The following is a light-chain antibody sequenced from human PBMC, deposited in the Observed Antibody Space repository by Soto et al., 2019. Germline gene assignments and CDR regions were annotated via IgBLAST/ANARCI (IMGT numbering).Light chain of an antibody. Sequence: QSVLTQPASVSGSPGQSITISCTGTSSDVGGYKYVSWYQQHPGKAPKFMIYEVSNRPSGVSNRFSGSKSGNTASLTISGLQAEDEADYYCSSYTSSSTWVFGGGTKLTVL. CDR3: SSYTSSSTWV. CDR2: EVS. V-gene: IGLV2-14*01. J-gene: IGLJ2*01. CDR1: SSDVGGYKY.